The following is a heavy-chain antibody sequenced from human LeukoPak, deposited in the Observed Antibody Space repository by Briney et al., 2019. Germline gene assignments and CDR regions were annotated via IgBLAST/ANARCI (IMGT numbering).Heavy chain of an antibody. J-gene: IGHJ1*01. Sequence: GGSLRLSCAASGFTFSSYAMHWVRQAPGKGLEWVAVISYDGSNKYYADSVKGRFTISRDNSKNTLYLQMNSLRAEDTAVYYCARDAAYYMKLDHAEYFQHWGQGTLVTVSS. CDR2: ISYDGSNK. CDR1: GFTFSSYA. V-gene: IGHV3-30*04. CDR3: ARDAAYYMKLDHAEYFQH. D-gene: IGHD3-10*01.